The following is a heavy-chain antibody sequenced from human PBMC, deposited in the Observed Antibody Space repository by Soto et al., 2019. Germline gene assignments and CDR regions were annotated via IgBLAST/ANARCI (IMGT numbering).Heavy chain of an antibody. Sequence: PSETLSLTCTVSGGSISSSSYYWGWIRQPPGKGLEWIGSIYYSGSTYYNPSLKSRVTISVDTSKNQFSLKLSSVTAADTAEYYCATNYAYYYYYGMDVWGQGTTVTVSS. J-gene: IGHJ6*02. CDR2: IYYSGST. CDR1: GGSISSSSYY. CDR3: ATNYAYYYYYGMDV. D-gene: IGHD4-4*01. V-gene: IGHV4-39*01.